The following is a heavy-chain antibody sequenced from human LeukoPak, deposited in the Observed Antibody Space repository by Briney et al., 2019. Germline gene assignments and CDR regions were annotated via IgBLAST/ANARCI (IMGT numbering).Heavy chain of an antibody. Sequence: GASVKVSCKASGGTFSSYAISWVRQAPGQGLEWMGRIVPILGIANYAQKFQGRVTITADKSTSTAYMELSGLRSEDTAVYYCARNYDILTGYYFDYWGQGTLVTVSS. D-gene: IGHD3-9*01. CDR1: GGTFSSYA. CDR2: IVPILGIA. J-gene: IGHJ4*02. V-gene: IGHV1-69*04. CDR3: ARNYDILTGYYFDY.